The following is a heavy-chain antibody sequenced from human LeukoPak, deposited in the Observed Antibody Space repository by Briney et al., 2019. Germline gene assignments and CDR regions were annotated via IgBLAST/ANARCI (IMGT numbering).Heavy chain of an antibody. Sequence: GGSLRLSCAASGFSVSRNYMTWVRQAPGEGLEWVSLIYSGGSTSYSDSVKGRFTISRDNSKNTLYLQMNSLRAEDTAVYYCARKTDHQTGGDYWGKGTLVTVSS. D-gene: IGHD1-1*01. CDR3: ARKTDHQTGGDY. CDR1: GFSVSRNY. V-gene: IGHV3-66*01. CDR2: IYSGGST. J-gene: IGHJ4*02.